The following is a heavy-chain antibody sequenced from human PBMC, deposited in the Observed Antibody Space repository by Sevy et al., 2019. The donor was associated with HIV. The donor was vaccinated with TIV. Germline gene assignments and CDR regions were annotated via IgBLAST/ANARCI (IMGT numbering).Heavy chain of an antibody. CDR3: AREGCTKPHDY. CDR2: LSFGCGKI. V-gene: IGHV3-23*01. CDR1: GFTFNIYS. J-gene: IGHJ4*02. D-gene: IGHD2-8*01. Sequence: GGSLRLSCAASGFTFNIYSMSWVRQTPGKGLEWVATLSFGCGKINHADSVKGRFTMYRDDSKKAVYLQMNNLRVEDTAIYYCAREGCTKPHDYWGQGTLVTVSS.